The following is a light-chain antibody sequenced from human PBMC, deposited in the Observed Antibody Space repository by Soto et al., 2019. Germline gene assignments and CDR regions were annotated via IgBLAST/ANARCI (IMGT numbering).Light chain of an antibody. CDR2: EVS. J-gene: IGLJ1*01. CDR1: SSDVGAYDS. V-gene: IGLV2-14*01. Sequence: QSVLAQPASVSGSPGQSITISCTGTSSDVGAYDSVSWYQQHPHKAPQLLIYEVSNRPSGVSNRFSGSKSGNTASLTISGLQAEDEADYYCSSYTDTSTYVFGTGTKAPS. CDR3: SSYTDTSTYV.